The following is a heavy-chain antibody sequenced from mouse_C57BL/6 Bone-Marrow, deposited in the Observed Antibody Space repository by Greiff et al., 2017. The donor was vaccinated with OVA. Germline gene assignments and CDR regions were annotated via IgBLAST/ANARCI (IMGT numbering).Heavy chain of an antibody. CDR2: ISDGGSYT. J-gene: IGHJ4*01. CDR3: ARDRMGS. CDR1: GFTFSSYA. Sequence: EVKLMESGGGLVKPGGSLKLSCAASGFTFSSYAMSWVRQTPEKRLEWVATISDGGSYTYYPDNVKGRFTISRDNAKNNLYLQMSHLKSEDTAMYYCARDRMGSWGQGTSVTVSS. V-gene: IGHV5-4*01.